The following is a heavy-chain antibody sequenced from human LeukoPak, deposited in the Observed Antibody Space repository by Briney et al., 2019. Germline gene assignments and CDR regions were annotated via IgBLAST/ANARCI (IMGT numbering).Heavy chain of an antibody. CDR3: ARGPIGYCSSTNCSIDY. D-gene: IGHD2-2*01. Sequence: SETLSLTCTVSGDSISNYYWTWIRQPPGKGLEWIGYIYYSGSTTYNPSLKSRVTISIDTSKNQFSLKLSSVTAADTAVYYCARGPIGYCSSTNCSIDYWGQGTLVTVSS. J-gene: IGHJ4*02. CDR1: GDSISNYY. CDR2: IYYSGST. V-gene: IGHV4-59*01.